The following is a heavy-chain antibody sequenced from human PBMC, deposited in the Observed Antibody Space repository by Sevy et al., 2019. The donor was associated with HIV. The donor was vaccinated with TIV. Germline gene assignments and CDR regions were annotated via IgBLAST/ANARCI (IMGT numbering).Heavy chain of an antibody. Sequence: GSLRLSCSVSGGSMNIYYWSWIRQPPGKRLEWIGFTYYSGTTNYNPSLKSRVTISIDTSKNQFSLKLSSVTAVDTAVYYCGRVGFNWNDVDYWGQGILVTVSS. V-gene: IGHV4-59*01. CDR2: TYYSGTT. D-gene: IGHD1-20*01. J-gene: IGHJ4*02. CDR3: GRVGFNWNDVDY. CDR1: GGSMNIYY.